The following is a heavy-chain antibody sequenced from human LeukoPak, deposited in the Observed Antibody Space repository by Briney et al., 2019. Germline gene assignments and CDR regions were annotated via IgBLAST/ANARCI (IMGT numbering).Heavy chain of an antibody. CDR3: ARSHFGSYPFVS. J-gene: IGHJ4*02. CDR2: ISSSTSSIM. V-gene: IGHV3-48*04. CDR1: GFMFSRYS. Sequence: GGSLRLSCESSGFMFSRYSMNWVRQAPGKGLEWVSYISSSTSSIMYYADSVKGRFTISRDDARNSLYLQMNSLRAEDTAVYYCARSHFGSYPFVSWGQGALVTVSS. D-gene: IGHD1-26*01.